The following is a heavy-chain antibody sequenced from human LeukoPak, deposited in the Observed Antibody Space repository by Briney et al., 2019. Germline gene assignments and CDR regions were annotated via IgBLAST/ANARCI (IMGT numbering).Heavy chain of an antibody. V-gene: IGHV3-48*03. Sequence: PGGSLRLSCAASGFTFSSYEMNWVRQAPGKGLEWVSYISSSGSTIYYADSVKGRFTFSRDNAKNSLYLQMNSLRAEDTAVYYCARDSGYSSSPGPNWFDPWGQGTLVTVSS. CDR2: ISSSGSTI. D-gene: IGHD6-13*01. CDR3: ARDSGYSSSPGPNWFDP. CDR1: GFTFSSYE. J-gene: IGHJ5*02.